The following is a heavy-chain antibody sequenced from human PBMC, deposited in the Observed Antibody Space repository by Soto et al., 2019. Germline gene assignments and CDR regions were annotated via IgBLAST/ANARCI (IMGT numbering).Heavy chain of an antibody. J-gene: IGHJ4*02. CDR2: ISTYNGGT. Sequence: QVQLVQSGGEVKKPGASVKVSCKASGYTFTSYGITWVRQAPGQGLDWMGWISTYNGGTNYAQNLQGRVTMTTDTSPSTAYMELRSLRSDDTAMYYCARDISYGSGTSYGYWGQGTLVTVSS. CDR1: GYTFTSYG. D-gene: IGHD3-10*01. V-gene: IGHV1-18*01. CDR3: ARDISYGSGTSYGY.